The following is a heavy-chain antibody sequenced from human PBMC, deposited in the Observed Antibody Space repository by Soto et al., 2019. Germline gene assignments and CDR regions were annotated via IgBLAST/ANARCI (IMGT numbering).Heavy chain of an antibody. CDR1: GDTLSTHG. J-gene: IGHJ4*02. CDR3: AAGDSSDTGDH. V-gene: IGHV1-69*01. D-gene: IGHD5-18*01. CDR2: TIPIIGTT. Sequence: QVQLVQSGAEVKKPGSSVKVSCKASGDTLSTHGISWVRQAPGQGLEWMGGTIPIIGTTDYAEKFQGRVTITADESTTTSYMELSSLRPADTAVYYCAAGDSSDTGDHLGQGTLVTVSS.